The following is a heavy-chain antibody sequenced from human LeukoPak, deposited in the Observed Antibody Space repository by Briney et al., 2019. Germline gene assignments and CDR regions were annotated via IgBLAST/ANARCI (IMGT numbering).Heavy chain of an antibody. CDR2: IYHSGST. J-gene: IGHJ6*03. V-gene: IGHV4-30-2*01. CDR3: ASVSSGLYYYYYMDV. D-gene: IGHD3-22*01. CDR1: GGSISSGGYS. Sequence: PSETLSLTCAVSGGSISSGGYSWSWIRQPPGKGLEWIGYIYHSGSTYYNPSLKSRVTISVDRSKNQFSLKLSSVTAADTAVYYCASVSSGLYYYYYMDVWGKGTTVTVSS.